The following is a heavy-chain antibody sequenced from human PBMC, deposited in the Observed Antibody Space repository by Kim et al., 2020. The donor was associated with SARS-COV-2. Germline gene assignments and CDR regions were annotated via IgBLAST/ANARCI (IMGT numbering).Heavy chain of an antibody. J-gene: IGHJ4*02. Sequence: TYYADSMKGRFTISRDKSKNTLYLQMNSLRAEDTAVYFCARGYGDYYFDYWGQGTLVTVSS. CDR2: T. V-gene: IGHV3-53*01. CDR3: ARGYGDYYFDY. D-gene: IGHD4-17*01.